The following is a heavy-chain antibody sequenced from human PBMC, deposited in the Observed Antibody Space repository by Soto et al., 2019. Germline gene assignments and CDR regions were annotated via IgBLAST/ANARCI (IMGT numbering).Heavy chain of an antibody. D-gene: IGHD2-2*02. Sequence: ASVKVSCKASGGTFSSYAISWVRQAPGQGLEWMGGIIPIFGTANYAQKFQGRVTITADESTSTAYMELSSLRSEDTAVYYCARDPLGTIRPWDAFDISGQGTMVTVSS. J-gene: IGHJ3*02. CDR1: GGTFSSYA. CDR2: IIPIFGTA. CDR3: ARDPLGTIRPWDAFDI. V-gene: IGHV1-69*13.